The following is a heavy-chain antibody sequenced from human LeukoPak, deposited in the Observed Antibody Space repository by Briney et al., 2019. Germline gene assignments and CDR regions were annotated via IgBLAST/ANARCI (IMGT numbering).Heavy chain of an antibody. CDR2: INHSGST. CDR1: GDSFSDYY. CDR3: ARVSLGYCSGGSCHTGFDY. V-gene: IGHV4-34*01. J-gene: IGHJ4*02. Sequence: SETLSLTCGVYGDSFSDYYWSWIRQPPGKGLEWIGEINHSGSTNYNPSLKSRVTISVDTSKNQFSLKLSSVTAADTAVYYCARVSLGYCSGGSCHTGFDYWGQGTLVTVSS. D-gene: IGHD2-15*01.